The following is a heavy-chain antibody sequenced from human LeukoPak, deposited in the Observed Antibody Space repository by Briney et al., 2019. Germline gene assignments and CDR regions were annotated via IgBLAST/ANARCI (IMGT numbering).Heavy chain of an antibody. CDR3: ARDYAFDI. V-gene: IGHV4-59*01. J-gene: IGHJ3*02. CDR2: IYYIGRT. CDR1: GDSISSYY. Sequence: SETLSLTCTVSGDSISSYYWSWIRQPPGKGLEWIGYIYYIGRTNYNPSLKSRVTISVDTAKNQFSLKLSSVTAADTAVYYCARDYAFDIWGQGTVVTVSS.